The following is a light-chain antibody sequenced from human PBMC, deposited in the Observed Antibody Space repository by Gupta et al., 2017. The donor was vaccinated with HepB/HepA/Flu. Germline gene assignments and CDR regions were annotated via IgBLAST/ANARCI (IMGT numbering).Light chain of an antibody. J-gene: IGLJ2*01. CDR3: SSYTSSNPAV. CDR2: DVS. Sequence: QSALTQPASVSGSPGQSITISCTGTSSDVGGYNYVSWYQQHPGKAPNLMMYDVSNRPSGVSNRFSGSKSGNTASLTISGLQAEDEADYYCSSYTSSNPAVFGGGTKLTVL. V-gene: IGLV2-14*01. CDR1: SSDVGGYNY.